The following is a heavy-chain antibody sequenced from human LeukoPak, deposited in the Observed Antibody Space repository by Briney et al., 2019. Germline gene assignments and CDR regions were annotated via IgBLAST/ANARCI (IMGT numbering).Heavy chain of an antibody. CDR1: GGSISSGGYY. Sequence: SETLSLTCTVSGGSISSGGYYWSWIRQPPGKGLEWIGYIYHSGSTYYNPSLKSRVTISVDRSKNQFSLKLSSVTAADTAVYYCARGRYQLLGSDYFDYWGQGTLVTVPS. CDR2: IYHSGST. CDR3: ARGRYQLLGSDYFDY. V-gene: IGHV4-30-2*01. D-gene: IGHD2-2*01. J-gene: IGHJ4*02.